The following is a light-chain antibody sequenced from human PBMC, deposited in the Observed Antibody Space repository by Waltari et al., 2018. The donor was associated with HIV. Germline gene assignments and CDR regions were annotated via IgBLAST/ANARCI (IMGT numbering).Light chain of an antibody. CDR2: DAS. Sequence: AIQLTQSPSSLSASVGDRVTITCRASQGISSALAWYQQKPGKVPKLLIYDASSLESGVPSRFSGSGSGTDFTLTISSLQPEDFATYYCQQFNSYPITFGQGTRLEIK. J-gene: IGKJ5*01. CDR3: QQFNSYPIT. CDR1: QGISSA. V-gene: IGKV1-13*02.